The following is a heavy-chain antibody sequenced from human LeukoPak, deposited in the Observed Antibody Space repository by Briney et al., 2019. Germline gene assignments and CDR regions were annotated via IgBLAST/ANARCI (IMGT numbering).Heavy chain of an antibody. V-gene: IGHV1-69*13. CDR1: GGTFSSYA. CDR3: ARDKAVTTELTQYFHH. CDR2: IIPIFGTA. J-gene: IGHJ1*01. Sequence: SVKVSCKVSGGTFSSYAISWVRQAPGQGLEWMGGIIPIFGTANYAQKFQGRVTITADESTSTAYMELRSLTSDDTAVYYCARDKAVTTELTQYFHHWGQGTLVTVSS. D-gene: IGHD4-11*01.